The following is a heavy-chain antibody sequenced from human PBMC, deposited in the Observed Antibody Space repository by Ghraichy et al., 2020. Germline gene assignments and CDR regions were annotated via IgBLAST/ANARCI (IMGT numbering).Heavy chain of an antibody. J-gene: IGHJ2*01. CDR3: ARSACSGGSCYSYYWYFDL. CDR2: IIPIFGTA. CDR1: GGTFSSYA. V-gene: IGHV1-69*06. D-gene: IGHD2-15*01. Sequence: SVKVSCKASGGTFSSYAISWVRQAPGQGLEWMGGIIPIFGTANYAQKFQGRVTITADKSTSTAYMELSSLRSEDTAVYYCARSACSGGSCYSYYWYFDLWGRGTLVTVSS.